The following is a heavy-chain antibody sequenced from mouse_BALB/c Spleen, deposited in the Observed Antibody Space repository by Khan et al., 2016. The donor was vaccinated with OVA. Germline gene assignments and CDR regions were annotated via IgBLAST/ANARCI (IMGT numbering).Heavy chain of an antibody. CDR2: MIYTGYT. D-gene: IGHD2-14*01. CDR1: GDSITSGY. Sequence: EVQLQESGPSLVKPSQTLSLTCSVTGDSITSGYWSWIRKFPGNKLEYMGYMIYTGYTDYNPSPKSRLAITRHTSKNQYYLQLNPVTTEDTASYYWARSTYRYAFAYWGQGTLVTVSA. CDR3: ARSTYRYAFAY. V-gene: IGHV3-8*02. J-gene: IGHJ3*01.